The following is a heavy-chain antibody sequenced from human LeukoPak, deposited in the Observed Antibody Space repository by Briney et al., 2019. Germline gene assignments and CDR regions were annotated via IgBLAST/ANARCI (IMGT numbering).Heavy chain of an antibody. V-gene: IGHV4-39*07. CDR2: IYYSGST. CDR3: ARDQGYSSGLGR. CDR1: GGSISSSSYY. Sequence: SETLSLTCTVSGGSISSSSYYWGWVRQPPGKGVEWIGSIYYSGSTYYNPSLKSRVTISVDTSKNQFSLKLSSVTAADTAVYYCARDQGYSSGLGRWGQGTLVTVSS. J-gene: IGHJ4*02. D-gene: IGHD6-19*01.